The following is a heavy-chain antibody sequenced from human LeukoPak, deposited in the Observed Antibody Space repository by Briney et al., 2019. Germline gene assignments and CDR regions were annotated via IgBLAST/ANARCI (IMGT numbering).Heavy chain of an antibody. CDR2: IYYSGST. Sequence: PSETLSLTCTVSGGSISSYNWSWIRQPPGKGLEWIGYIYYSGSTNYNPSLKSRVTISVDTSKNQFSLKLSSVTAADTAVYYCARSQYRADAFDIRGQGTMVTVSS. V-gene: IGHV4-59*01. CDR1: GGSISSYN. CDR3: ARSQYRADAFDI. D-gene: IGHD2-2*01. J-gene: IGHJ3*02.